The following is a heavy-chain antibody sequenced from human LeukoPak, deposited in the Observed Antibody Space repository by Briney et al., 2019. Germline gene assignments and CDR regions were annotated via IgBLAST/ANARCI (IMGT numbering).Heavy chain of an antibody. D-gene: IGHD2-2*02. Sequence: PGGSLRLSCSASGFTFSTYAMHWVRQAPGKGLEYVSAISSNGISTYYADSVKGRFTISRDNSKNTLYLQMSSLRAEDTAVYYCVKDLYGCEPKSGDYWGQGTLVTVSS. CDR2: ISSNGIST. CDR1: GFTFSTYA. J-gene: IGHJ4*02. V-gene: IGHV3-64D*09. CDR3: VKDLYGCEPKSGDY.